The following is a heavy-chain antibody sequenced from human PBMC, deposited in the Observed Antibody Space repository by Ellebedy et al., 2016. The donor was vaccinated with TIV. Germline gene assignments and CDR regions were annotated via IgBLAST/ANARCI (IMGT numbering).Heavy chain of an antibody. J-gene: IGHJ3*02. Sequence: ASVKVSCKASGYTFTGYYMHWVRQAPGQGLEWMGWINPNSGGTNYAQKFQGRVTMTRDTSISTAYMELSSLRSEDTAVYYCGRDRPYYYDRSGDRGAFDIWGQGTMVTVSS. CDR3: GRDRPYYYDRSGDRGAFDI. V-gene: IGHV1-2*02. CDR2: INPNSGGT. D-gene: IGHD3-22*01. CDR1: GYTFTGYY.